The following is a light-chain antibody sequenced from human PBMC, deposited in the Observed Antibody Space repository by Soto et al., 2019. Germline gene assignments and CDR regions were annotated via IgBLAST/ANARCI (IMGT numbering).Light chain of an antibody. CDR1: HDITNY. CDR2: DAS. V-gene: IGKV1-5*01. Sequence: DIPMTQSPSSLSASVGDRVTITCQASHDITNYLNWYQQKPGKGPKLLIYDASSLESGVPSRFSGSGSGAEFTLTISSLQPDDFATYYCQQYNDYYSFGQGTMLEIK. CDR3: QQYNDYYS. J-gene: IGKJ2*01.